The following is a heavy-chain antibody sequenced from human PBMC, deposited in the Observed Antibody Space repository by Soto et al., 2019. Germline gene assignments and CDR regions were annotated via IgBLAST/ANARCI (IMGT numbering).Heavy chain of an antibody. V-gene: IGHV3-7*03. Sequence: VGSLRLSCAASGCTFSGYWRSWVRQAPGKGLEWVANIKQDGSEKYYVDSVKGRFTSSRDNAKNSLYLQMNSLRAEDTAVFYCARLRFWSGSPPTSAYFDYWGQGTLVTVSS. CDR3: ARLRFWSGSPPTSAYFDY. CDR2: IKQDGSEK. D-gene: IGHD3-3*01. J-gene: IGHJ4*02. CDR1: GCTFSGYW.